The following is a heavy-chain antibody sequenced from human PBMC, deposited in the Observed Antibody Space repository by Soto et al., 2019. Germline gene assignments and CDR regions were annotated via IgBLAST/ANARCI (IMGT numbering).Heavy chain of an antibody. CDR2: INSDGSST. CDR1: GFTFSSYW. Sequence: EVQLVESGGGLVQPGGSLRLSCAASGFTFSSYWMHWVRQAPGKGLVWVSRINSDGSSTSYADSVKGRFTISRDNAKNTLYLQMNSLRAEDTAVYYCARDSKRYCSGGSCSLFDYWGQGTLVTVSS. V-gene: IGHV3-74*01. CDR3: ARDSKRYCSGGSCSLFDY. J-gene: IGHJ4*02. D-gene: IGHD2-15*01.